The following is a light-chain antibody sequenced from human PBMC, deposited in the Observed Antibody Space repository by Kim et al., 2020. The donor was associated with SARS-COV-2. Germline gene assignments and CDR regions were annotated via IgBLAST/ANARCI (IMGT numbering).Light chain of an antibody. CDR2: GNS. CDR3: QSYDSSLSGYWV. CDR1: SANIGAGYD. V-gene: IGLV1-40*01. Sequence: GTIACAGSSANIGAGYDVQWYQQLPGTAPKLLICGNSNRPSGVPDRFSGSKSGTSASLAITGLQAEDEADYYCQSYDSSLSGYWVFGGGTQLTVL. J-gene: IGLJ3*02.